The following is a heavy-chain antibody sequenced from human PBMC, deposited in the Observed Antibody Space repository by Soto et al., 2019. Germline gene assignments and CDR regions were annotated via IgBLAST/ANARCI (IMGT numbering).Heavy chain of an antibody. D-gene: IGHD5-12*01. CDR2: IIPIFGTP. J-gene: IGHJ4*02. CDR1: GGTFSSYG. Sequence: QVQLVQSGAEVKKPGSSVKVSCKASGGTFSSYGISWVRQAPGQGLEWMGGIIPIFGTPNYAQQFQGRVTITADESTRTAYMELSSLRSDDTAVYYCARPLERGYTYFFIYWGQGTLVTVSS. CDR3: ARPLERGYTYFFIY. V-gene: IGHV1-69*01.